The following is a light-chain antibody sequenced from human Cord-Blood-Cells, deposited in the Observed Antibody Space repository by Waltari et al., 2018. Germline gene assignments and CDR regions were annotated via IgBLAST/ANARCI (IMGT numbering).Light chain of an antibody. V-gene: IGKV3-15*01. CDR1: QSVSSN. CDR2: GAS. Sequence: EIVMTQSPATLSVSPGERATLSCRASQSVSSNLAWYQQKSGQAPRLLIYGASTRATGIPARCSGSASGTEFTLTISSLQSEDVAVYYCQQYNNWPRTFGQGTKVEIK. J-gene: IGKJ1*01. CDR3: QQYNNWPRT.